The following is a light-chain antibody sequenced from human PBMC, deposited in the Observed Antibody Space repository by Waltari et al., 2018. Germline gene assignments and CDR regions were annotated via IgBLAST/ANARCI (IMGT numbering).Light chain of an antibody. V-gene: IGLV3-21*01. CDR3: QVWDSSPETVV. CDR1: NVGGKS. J-gene: IGLJ2*01. CDR2: DDN. Sequence: SYVLSQPPSASVDPGKTATIASGGNNVGGKSVQWYQQKPGQAPVFVVHDDNARPAGMPDRFSGANSGDTATLTISRVEVGDEADYYCQVWDSSPETVVFVGGTKLTVL.